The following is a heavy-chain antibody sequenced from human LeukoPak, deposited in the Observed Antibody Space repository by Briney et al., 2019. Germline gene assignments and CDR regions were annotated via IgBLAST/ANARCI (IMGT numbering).Heavy chain of an antibody. V-gene: IGHV4-30-2*01. CDR2: IYYSGST. J-gene: IGHJ4*02. Sequence: PSETLSLTCTVSGGSISSGGYYWSWIRQPPGKGLEWIGYIYYSGSTYYNPSLKSRVTISVDTSKNQFSLKLSSVTAADTAVYYCAREAYYYDSSGYLGFDYWGQGTLVTVSS. CDR1: GGSISSGGYY. D-gene: IGHD3-22*01. CDR3: AREAYYYDSSGYLGFDY.